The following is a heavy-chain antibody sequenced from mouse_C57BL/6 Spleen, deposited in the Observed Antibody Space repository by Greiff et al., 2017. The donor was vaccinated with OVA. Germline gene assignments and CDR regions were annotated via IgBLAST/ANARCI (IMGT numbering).Heavy chain of an antibody. J-gene: IGHJ2*01. CDR1: GFTFTDYY. CDR2: IRNKANGYTT. Sequence: EVQLVESGGGLVQPGGSLSLSCAASGFTFTDYYMSWVRQPPGKALEWLGFIRNKANGYTTEYSASVKGRFNISRDNSQSILYLQMNALRAEDSATYYCARSTYDAPNFDYWGQGTTLTVSS. D-gene: IGHD2-3*01. V-gene: IGHV7-3*01. CDR3: ARSTYDAPNFDY.